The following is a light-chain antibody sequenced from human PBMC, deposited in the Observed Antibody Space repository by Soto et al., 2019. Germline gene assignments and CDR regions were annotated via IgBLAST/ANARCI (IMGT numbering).Light chain of an antibody. Sequence: AIQMTQSPSSLSASVGDSVTITCRATQDIREDLGWYQQKPGKAPKLLIYAASSLESEVPSRFSGSGSGTDFTLTTSSLQPENLATYSGLQDHGFPLTSGGGTRWRSN. CDR2: AAS. J-gene: IGKJ4*01. V-gene: IGKV1-6*01. CDR3: LQDHGFPLT. CDR1: QDIRED.